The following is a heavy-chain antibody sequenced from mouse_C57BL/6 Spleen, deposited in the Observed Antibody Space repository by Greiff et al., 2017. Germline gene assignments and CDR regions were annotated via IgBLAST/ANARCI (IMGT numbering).Heavy chain of an antibody. CDR3: ARRRYGLGY. V-gene: IGHV1-81*01. D-gene: IGHD2-10*02. J-gene: IGHJ2*01. CDR1: GYTFTSYG. CDR2: IYPRSGNT. Sequence: VKLMESGAELARPGASVKLSCKASGYTFTSYGISWVKQRTGQGLEWIGEIYPRSGNTYYNEKFKGKATLTADKSSSTAYMELRSLTSEDSAVXFCARRRYGLGYWGQGTTLTVSS.